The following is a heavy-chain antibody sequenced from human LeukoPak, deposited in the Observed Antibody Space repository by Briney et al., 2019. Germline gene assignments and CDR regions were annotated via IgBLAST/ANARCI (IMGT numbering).Heavy chain of an antibody. CDR2: IYYSGST. J-gene: IGHJ4*02. V-gene: IGHV4-39*01. CDR1: GGSISSSSYF. CDR3: ARRGWRSGYFGY. Sequence: PSETLSLTCTVSGGSISSSSYFRGWIRQPPGKGLEWIGSIYYSGSTYYNPSLKSRVTISVDTSKNQFSLKLSSVTAADTAVYYCARRGWRSGYFGYWGQGTLVTVSS. D-gene: IGHD2-15*01.